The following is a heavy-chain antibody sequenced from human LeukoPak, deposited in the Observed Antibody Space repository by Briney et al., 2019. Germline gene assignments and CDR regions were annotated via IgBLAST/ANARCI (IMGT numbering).Heavy chain of an antibody. CDR3: AREAQLRFRDYYYGMDV. Sequence: SETLSLTCTVSGVSISSGGYYWSWIRQHPGKGLEWIGYIYYSGSTYYNPSLKSRVTISVDTSKNQFSLKLSSVTAADTAVYYCAREAQLRFRDYYYGMDVWGQGTTVTVSS. J-gene: IGHJ6*02. D-gene: IGHD5-12*01. V-gene: IGHV4-31*03. CDR2: IYYSGST. CDR1: GVSISSGGYY.